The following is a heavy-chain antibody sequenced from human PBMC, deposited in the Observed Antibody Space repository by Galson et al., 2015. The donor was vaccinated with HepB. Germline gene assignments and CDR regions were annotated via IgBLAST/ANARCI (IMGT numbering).Heavy chain of an antibody. Sequence: SLRLSCAASGFTFSSYGMHWVRQAPGKGLELVAVISYDVSNKYYEDSVKGRFTISRDNSKNTLYLQMNSLRAEDTAVYYCAKSKTYYSSSWYSPFDYWGQGTLVTVSS. CDR1: GFTFSSYG. CDR2: ISYDVSNK. CDR3: AKSKTYYSSSWYSPFDY. J-gene: IGHJ4*02. D-gene: IGHD6-13*01. V-gene: IGHV3-30*18.